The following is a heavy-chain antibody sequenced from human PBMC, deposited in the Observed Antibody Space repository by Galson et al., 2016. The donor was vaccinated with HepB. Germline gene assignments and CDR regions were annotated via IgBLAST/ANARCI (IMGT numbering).Heavy chain of an antibody. CDR2: VNPSSGAA. Sequence: SVKVSCKASGYSFTSYFLHWVRQAPGQGPEWMGIVNPSSGAATYAQKFQGRVTMTRDTSTTTVYMELASLRSEDTAVYYCATIGVGDFDNWGQGSLVIVSS. D-gene: IGHD3-10*01. CDR3: ATIGVGDFDN. V-gene: IGHV1-46*01. CDR1: GYSFTSYF. J-gene: IGHJ4*02.